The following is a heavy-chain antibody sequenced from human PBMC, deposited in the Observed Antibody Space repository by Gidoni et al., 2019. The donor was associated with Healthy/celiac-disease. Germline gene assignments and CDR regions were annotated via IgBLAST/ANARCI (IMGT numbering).Heavy chain of an antibody. D-gene: IGHD4-4*01. J-gene: IGHJ4*02. CDR2: INPNSGNT. Sequence: QVQLLQSGAEVKTPGASVKVSCKVSGYTFTSYDIHWVRQATGQGLEWMGWINPNSGNTGYAQKYQGRVTMTRNTSISTAYMELSSLRSEDTAVYYCARGGAMTTVTTPDYWGQGTLVTVTS. CDR3: ARGGAMTTVTTPDY. CDR1: GYTFTSYD. V-gene: IGHV1-8*01.